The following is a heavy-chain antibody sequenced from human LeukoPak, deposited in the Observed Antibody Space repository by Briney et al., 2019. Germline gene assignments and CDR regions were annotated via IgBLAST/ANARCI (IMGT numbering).Heavy chain of an antibody. D-gene: IGHD3-10*01. Sequence: GGSLRLSCAVSGFTVSDAWMSWVRQAPGKGLEWVGRIKSKTDGGTTDYAAPVKGRFTVSRDDSKNTLYLQMNSLKTEDTAVYYCTTDRGDYGSGSYEIYYFYMDVWGEGTTVTVSS. CDR1: GFTVSDAW. CDR2: IKSKTDGGTT. V-gene: IGHV3-15*01. CDR3: TTDRGDYGSGSYEIYYFYMDV. J-gene: IGHJ6*03.